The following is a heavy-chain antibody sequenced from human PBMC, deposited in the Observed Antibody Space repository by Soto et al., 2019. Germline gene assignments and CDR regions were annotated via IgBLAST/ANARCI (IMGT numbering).Heavy chain of an antibody. CDR1: GFTFSSYS. CDR2: ISSSSSYI. J-gene: IGHJ4*02. D-gene: IGHD6-6*01. V-gene: IGHV3-21*01. Sequence: EVQLVESGGGLVKPGGSLRLSCAASGFTFSSYSMNWVRQAPGKGLEWVSSISSSSSYIYYADSVKGRFTISRDNAKNSLFLQMNSLRAEDTAVYYCARDLYSSSARYFDYWGQGTLVTVSS. CDR3: ARDLYSSSARYFDY.